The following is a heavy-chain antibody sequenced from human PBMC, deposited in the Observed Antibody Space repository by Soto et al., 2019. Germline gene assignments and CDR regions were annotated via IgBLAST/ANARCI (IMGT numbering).Heavy chain of an antibody. D-gene: IGHD2-21*02. J-gene: IGHJ1*01. CDR2: ISGSGGNT. Sequence: GGSLRLSCAASGFTFSSDVMSWVRQAPGKGLEWVSGISGSGGNTHYADSVKGRFTISRDNSKNTLYLKMNSLGVEETAVYYWAKDRGDPPFVGGQGTLVTVSS. V-gene: IGHV3-23*01. CDR3: AKDRGDPPFV. CDR1: GFTFSSDV.